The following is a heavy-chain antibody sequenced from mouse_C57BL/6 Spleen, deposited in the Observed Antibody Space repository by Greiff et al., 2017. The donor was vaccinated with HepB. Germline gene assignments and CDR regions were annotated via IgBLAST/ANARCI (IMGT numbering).Heavy chain of an antibody. CDR3: ARGGSSYEDYFDY. J-gene: IGHJ2*01. V-gene: IGHV1-59*01. CDR2: IDPSDSYT. Sequence: QVQLQQPGAELVRPGTSVKLSCKASGYTFNSYWMHWVKQRPGQGLEWIGVIDPSDSYTNYNQKFKGKATLTVDTSSSTAYMQLSSLTSEDSAVYYCARGGSSYEDYFDYWGQGTTLTVSS. D-gene: IGHD1-1*01. CDR1: GYTFNSYW.